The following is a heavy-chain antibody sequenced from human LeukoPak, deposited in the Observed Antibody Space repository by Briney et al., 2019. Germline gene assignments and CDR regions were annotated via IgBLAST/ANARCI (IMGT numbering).Heavy chain of an antibody. V-gene: IGHV3-53*01. CDR3: ARVVGPITVGRGYFDY. D-gene: IGHD4-23*01. CDR2: IYSGGST. J-gene: IGHJ4*02. CDR1: GITVRSNH. Sequence: GGSLRLSCAVSGITVRSNHMNWVRQAPGKGLEWVSIIYSGGSTYYADSVKGRFTVSRDNSKNTLYLQMNSLRGEDTAVYYCARVVGPITVGRGYFDYWGQGTLVTVSS.